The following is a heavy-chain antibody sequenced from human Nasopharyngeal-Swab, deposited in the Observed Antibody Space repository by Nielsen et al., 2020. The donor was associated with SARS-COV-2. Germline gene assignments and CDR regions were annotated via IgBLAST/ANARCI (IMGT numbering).Heavy chain of an antibody. CDR2: ISSSGSTI. D-gene: IGHD5-24*01. J-gene: IGHJ4*02. V-gene: IGHV3-48*04. CDR1: GFTFSSYS. Sequence: GESLKLSCAASGFTFSSYSMNWVRQAPGKGLEWVSYISSSGSTIYYADSVKGRFTISRDNAKNSLYLQMNSLRAEDTAVYYCARLRRDGYNVRALYFDYWGQGTLVTVSS. CDR3: ARLRRDGYNVRALYFDY.